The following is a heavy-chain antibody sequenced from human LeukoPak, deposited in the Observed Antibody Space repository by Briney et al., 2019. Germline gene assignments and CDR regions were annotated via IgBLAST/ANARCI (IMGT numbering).Heavy chain of an antibody. CDR2: IIPIFGTA. V-gene: IGHV1-69*13. CDR3: ASCLDYYYYMDV. D-gene: IGHD5/OR15-5a*01. J-gene: IGHJ6*03. Sequence: VKVSCKASGGTFSSYAISWVRQAPGQGLEWMGGIIPIFGTANYAQKFQGRVTITADESTSTAYMELSSLRSEDTAVYYCASCLDYYYYMDVWGKGTTVTVSS. CDR1: GGTFSSYA.